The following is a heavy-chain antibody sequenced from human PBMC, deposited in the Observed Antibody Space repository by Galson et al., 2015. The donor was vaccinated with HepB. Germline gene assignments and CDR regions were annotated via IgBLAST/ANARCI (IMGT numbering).Heavy chain of an antibody. J-gene: IGHJ4*02. D-gene: IGHD3-22*01. Sequence: TLSLTCAVYGGSFSGYYWSWIRQPPGKGLEWIGEINHSGSTNYNPSLKSRVTISVDTSKNQFSLKLSSVTAADTAVYYCARGRWGRNYYDSSGYYPDWGQGTLVTVSS. CDR2: INHSGST. CDR3: ARGRWGRNYYDSSGYYPD. CDR1: GGSFSGYY. V-gene: IGHV4-34*01.